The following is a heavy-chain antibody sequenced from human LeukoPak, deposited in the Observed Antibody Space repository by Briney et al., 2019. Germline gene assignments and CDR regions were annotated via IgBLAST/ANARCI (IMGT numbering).Heavy chain of an antibody. CDR3: AKDDPSGNDAFDI. D-gene: IGHD1-26*01. Sequence: GGSLRLSCATSGFSFTDYPMNWVRQAPGKGLEWVSGISSSGTSTNYADSVKGRFTISRDNSKNTLYLQMNRLRAEDTAVYYCAKDDPSGNDAFDIWGQGTMVTVSS. J-gene: IGHJ3*02. CDR1: GFSFTDYP. V-gene: IGHV3-23*01. CDR2: ISSSGTST.